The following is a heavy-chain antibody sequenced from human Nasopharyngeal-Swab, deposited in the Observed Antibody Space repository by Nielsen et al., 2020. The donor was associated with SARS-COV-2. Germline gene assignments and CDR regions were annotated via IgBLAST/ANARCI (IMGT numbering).Heavy chain of an antibody. Sequence: SVKVSCKASGYTFTSYYIHWVRQAPGQGLEWMGGIIPIFGTANYAQKFQGRVTITADESTSTAYMELSSLRSEDTAVYYCARTQYYRASSGRAYYYGMDVWGQGTTVTVSS. D-gene: IGHD1-26*01. V-gene: IGHV1-69*13. CDR3: ARTQYYRASSGRAYYYGMDV. CDR2: IIPIFGTA. J-gene: IGHJ6*02. CDR1: GYTFTSYY.